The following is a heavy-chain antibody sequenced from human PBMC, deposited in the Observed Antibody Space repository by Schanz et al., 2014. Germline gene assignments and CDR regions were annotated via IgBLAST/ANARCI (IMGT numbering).Heavy chain of an antibody. J-gene: IGHJ4*02. CDR3: ARDRVYRFLKGENRFYFDY. Sequence: QVRLVQSGAELKMPGATVKVSCETSGYTFTNYGVSWVRQAPGQGLEWVAWISPYNGNTAYAQNRKGVVRLPTDNPRATAYMELRRLTSDDTAVYYCARDRVYRFLKGENRFYFDYWGQGTLVIVSS. CDR2: ISPYNGNT. V-gene: IGHV1-18*01. CDR1: GYTFTNYG. D-gene: IGHD3-3*01.